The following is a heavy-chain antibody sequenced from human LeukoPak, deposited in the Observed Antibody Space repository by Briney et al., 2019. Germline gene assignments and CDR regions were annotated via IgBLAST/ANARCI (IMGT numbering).Heavy chain of an antibody. CDR2: IYTSGST. Sequence: PSETLSPTCTVSGGSISNYYWSWIRQPAGKGLEWIGHIYTSGSTNYNPSLKSRVTMSVDTSKNQFSLNLSSVTAADTAVYYCARGGVDWTFDYWGQGTLVTVSS. CDR3: ARGGVDWTFDY. J-gene: IGHJ4*02. D-gene: IGHD3-9*01. CDR1: GGSISNYY. V-gene: IGHV4-4*07.